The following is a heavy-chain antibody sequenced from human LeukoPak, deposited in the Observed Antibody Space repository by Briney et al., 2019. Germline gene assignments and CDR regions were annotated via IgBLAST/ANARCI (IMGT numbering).Heavy chain of an antibody. CDR1: GFTFSSYA. V-gene: IGHV3-23*01. J-gene: IGHJ4*02. CDR3: AKNRYDSRGYYFEY. D-gene: IGHD3-22*01. CDR2: ITGGGIST. Sequence: GGSLRLSCAASGFTFSSYAMSWVRQAPGKGLEWVSTITGGGISTYYADSVKGRFTISRDNSKNTLYLQMNSVRAEDTAVYYCAKNRYDSRGYYFEYLGQGTLVTVSS.